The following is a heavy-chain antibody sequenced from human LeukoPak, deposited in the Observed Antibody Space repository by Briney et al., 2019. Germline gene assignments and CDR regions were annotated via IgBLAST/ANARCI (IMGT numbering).Heavy chain of an antibody. J-gene: IGHJ3*02. CDR3: ARVEYPLITMIVVHAFDI. Sequence: SETLSLTCAVYGGSFSGYYWSWIRQPPGKGLEWIGEINHSGSTNYNPSLKSRVTISVDTSKNQFSLKLSSVTAADTAVYYCARVEYPLITMIVVHAFDIWGQGTMVTVSS. V-gene: IGHV4-34*01. CDR2: INHSGST. CDR1: GGSFSGYY. D-gene: IGHD3-22*01.